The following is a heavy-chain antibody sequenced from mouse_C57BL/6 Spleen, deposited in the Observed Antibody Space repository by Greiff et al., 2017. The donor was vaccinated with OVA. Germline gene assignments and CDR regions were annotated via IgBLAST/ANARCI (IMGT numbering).Heavy chain of an antibody. CDR1: GFTFSDYY. D-gene: IGHD2-3*01. CDR2: INSDGSST. J-gene: IGHJ4*01. Sequence: EVQGVESEGGLVQPGSSMKLSCTASGFTFSDYYMAWVRQVPEKGLEWVANINSDGSSTYYLDSLKSRSTISRDNAKNTLYLQMSSLKSEDTDTYDCARYDGYYGRYAMDYWGQGTSVTVSA. CDR3: ARYDGYYGRYAMDY. V-gene: IGHV5-16*01.